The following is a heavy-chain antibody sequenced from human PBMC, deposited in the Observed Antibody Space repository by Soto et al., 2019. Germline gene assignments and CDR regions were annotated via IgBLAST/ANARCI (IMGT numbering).Heavy chain of an antibody. CDR2: IYSGGST. CDR1: GFTVSSNY. J-gene: IGHJ1*01. Sequence: EVQLVESGGGLIQPGGSLRLSCAASGFTVSSNYMSWVRQAPGKGLEWVSVIYSGGSTYYADSVKGRFTISRDNSKNTLSLQMNSLRAEDTAVYYCSRDLVESGYPEYFQHWGQRTLVTVSS. V-gene: IGHV3-53*01. CDR3: SRDLVESGYPEYFQH. D-gene: IGHD3-22*01.